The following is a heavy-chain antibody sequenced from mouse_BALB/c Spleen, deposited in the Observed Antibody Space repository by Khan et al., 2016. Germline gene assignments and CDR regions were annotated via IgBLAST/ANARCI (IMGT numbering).Heavy chain of an antibody. CDR1: DYSFTAYF. D-gene: IGHD2-4*01. V-gene: IGHV1-20*02. J-gene: IGHJ3*01. CDR2: ISPYNGDT. Sequence: VQLQQSGPDLVKPGASVKISCKASDYSFTAYFMNWVMQSPGKSLEWIGRISPYNGDTFSNQKFKGKATLTVDKSSSTVHMALRSLASEDSAVYYCGRSGDYGPFDYWGQGTLVTVSA. CDR3: GRSGDYGPFDY.